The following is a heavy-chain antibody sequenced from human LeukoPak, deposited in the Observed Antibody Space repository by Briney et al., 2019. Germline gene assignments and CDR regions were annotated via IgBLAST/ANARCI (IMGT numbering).Heavy chain of an antibody. Sequence: PSETLSLTCTVSGGSIGSSSYYWGWIRQPPGKGLEWIGSIYYSGATYYNPSLRSRVTISVDTSKNQFSLRLSSVTAADTAVYNCARHGSPSSGYHHWYFDLWGRGTLATVSS. D-gene: IGHD3-22*01. J-gene: IGHJ2*01. CDR2: IYYSGAT. V-gene: IGHV4-39*01. CDR1: GGSIGSSSYY. CDR3: ARHGSPSSGYHHWYFDL.